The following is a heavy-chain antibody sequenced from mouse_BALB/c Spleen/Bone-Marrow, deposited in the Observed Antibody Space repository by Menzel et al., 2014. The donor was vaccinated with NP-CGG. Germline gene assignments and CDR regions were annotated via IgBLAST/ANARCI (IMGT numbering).Heavy chain of an antibody. CDR2: IWAGGST. CDR1: GFSLTSYG. V-gene: IGHV2-9*02. J-gene: IGHJ4*01. D-gene: IGHD1-1*01. Sequence: QVQLQQPGPGLVAPSQSLSITCTVSGFSLTSYGVHWVRPPPGKVLEWLGVIWAGGSTNYNSALMSRLSISKDNSKSQVFLKMNSLQTDDTAMYYCARGSYYEGAMDYWGQGTSVTVSS. CDR3: ARGSYYEGAMDY.